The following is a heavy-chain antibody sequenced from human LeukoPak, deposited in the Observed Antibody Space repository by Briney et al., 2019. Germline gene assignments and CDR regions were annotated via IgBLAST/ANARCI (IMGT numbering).Heavy chain of an antibody. CDR2: IKKDGSEK. V-gene: IGHV3-7*03. CDR1: GFTFSSYA. Sequence: PGGSLRLSCTASGFTFSSYAMSWVRQAPGKGLEWVANIKKDGSEKYYVDSVKGRFTISRDNSKNTLYLQMNSLRAEDTAVYYCARISPQRGETGIIDPQLSAFDIWGQGTMVTVSS. CDR3: ARISPQRGETGIIDPQLSAFDI. J-gene: IGHJ3*02. D-gene: IGHD1-1*01.